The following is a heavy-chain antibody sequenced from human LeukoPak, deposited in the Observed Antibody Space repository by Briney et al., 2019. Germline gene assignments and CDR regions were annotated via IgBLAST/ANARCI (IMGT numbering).Heavy chain of an antibody. D-gene: IGHD2-8*01. J-gene: IGHJ4*02. CDR3: ATLNGPLFEY. Sequence: PGGSLRLSCAASGFTFSNYWMSWVRQAPEKGLEWVASIHQHGNEKYFVDSVRGRFTISRDNAKNSLYLQMSSLRAEDTAVYYCATLNGPLFEYWGQGTLVTVSS. V-gene: IGHV3-7*01. CDR2: IHQHGNEK. CDR1: GFTFSNYW.